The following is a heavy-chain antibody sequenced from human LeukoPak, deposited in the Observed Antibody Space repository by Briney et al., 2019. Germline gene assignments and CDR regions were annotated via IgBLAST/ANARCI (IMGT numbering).Heavy chain of an antibody. D-gene: IGHD6-19*01. CDR2: IFHSGST. V-gene: IGHV4-30-2*02. Sequence: SETLSLTCAVSNGSISSGGSSWSWIRQPPGKGLEWIGYIFHSGSTYYNPSLKSRVTISLDRSKNQFSLNLTSVTAADTAVYYCASEKVIAVAGKGGRYFDYWGQGTLVTVSS. CDR1: NGSISSGGSS. CDR3: ASEKVIAVAGKGGRYFDY. J-gene: IGHJ4*02.